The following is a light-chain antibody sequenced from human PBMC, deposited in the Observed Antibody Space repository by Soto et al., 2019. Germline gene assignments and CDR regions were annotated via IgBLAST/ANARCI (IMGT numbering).Light chain of an antibody. CDR1: GPNIGTNS. CDR2: SNN. V-gene: IGLV1-44*01. CDR3: APWDDSLNGPV. J-gene: IGLJ2*01. Sequence: QSALTQPPSASGTPGQRVSISCSGSGPNIGTNSVSWYQHLPGTAPKLLIYSNNQRPSGVPDRFSGSKSGTSASLAISGLQSEDEAHYYCAPWDDSLNGPVFGVGTKVTVL.